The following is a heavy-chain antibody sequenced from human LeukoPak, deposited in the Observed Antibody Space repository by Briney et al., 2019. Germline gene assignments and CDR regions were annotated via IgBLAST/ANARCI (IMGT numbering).Heavy chain of an antibody. CDR1: GYSFSNSW. CDR2: VYPGDSDT. CDR3: ARHGRSGWYIDY. D-gene: IGHD6-19*01. J-gene: IGHJ4*02. Sequence: GESLKISCKGSGYSFSNSWIVWVRQMPGKGLEYMGIVYPGDSDTRYSPSFQGQVTISADKSISTAYLQWSSLKASDTAMYYCARHGRSGWYIDYWGQGTLVTVSS. V-gene: IGHV5-51*01.